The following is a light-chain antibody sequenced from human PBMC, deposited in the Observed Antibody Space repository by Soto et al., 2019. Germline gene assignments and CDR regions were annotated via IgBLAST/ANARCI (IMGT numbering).Light chain of an antibody. CDR2: ETS. V-gene: IGKV3-11*01. CDR1: QSISNY. CDR3: QQRSDWPGLT. Sequence: EIVLTQSPATLSLSPGERATLSCRASQSISNYLAWYQQKPGQAPRLLIYETSNRATGIPARFSGSGSGTDFTLTISSLEPEDFAVYYCQQRSDWPGLTFGGGTKVEIK. J-gene: IGKJ4*01.